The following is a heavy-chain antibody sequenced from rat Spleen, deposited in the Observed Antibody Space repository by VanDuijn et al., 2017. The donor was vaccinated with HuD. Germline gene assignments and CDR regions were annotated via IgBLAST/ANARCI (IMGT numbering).Heavy chain of an antibody. J-gene: IGHJ2*01. CDR1: GFTFSNYG. V-gene: IGHV5-29*01. CDR2: ISYDGSST. Sequence: EVQLVESGGGLVQPGRSLKLSCAASGFTFSNYGMAWVRQAPTKGLEWVATISYDGSSTYYRDSVKGRFTISRDNAKSTLYLQMNSLRSEDTATYYCARRNMGITHFDYWGQGVMVTVSS. CDR3: ARRNMGITHFDY. D-gene: IGHD1-9*01.